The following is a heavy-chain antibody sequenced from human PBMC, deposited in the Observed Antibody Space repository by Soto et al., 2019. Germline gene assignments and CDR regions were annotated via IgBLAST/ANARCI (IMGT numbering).Heavy chain of an antibody. V-gene: IGHV3-11*06. CDR2: ISSSSSYI. Sequence: QVQLVESGGGLVKPGGSLRLSCAASGFTFSDYYMTWIRQAPGKGLEWVSYISSSSSYIYYADSVKGRFTISRDNAKNSLYLQMNSLRAEDTAVYYCARDPSIVVVPALLPGLPLDVWGQGTTVTVSS. CDR1: GFTFSDYY. D-gene: IGHD2-2*01. CDR3: ARDPSIVVVPALLPGLPLDV. J-gene: IGHJ6*02.